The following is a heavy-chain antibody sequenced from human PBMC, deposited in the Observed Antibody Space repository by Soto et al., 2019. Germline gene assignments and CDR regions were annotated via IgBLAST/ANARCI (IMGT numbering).Heavy chain of an antibody. J-gene: IGHJ5*02. Sequence: GASVKVSCKASGYTFTSYGISWVRQAPGQGLEWMGWISAYNGNTNYAQKLQGRVTMTTDTSTSTAYMELGSLRSDDTAVYYCARALALAYYYDSSGYLNWFDPWGQGTLVTVSS. CDR1: GYTFTSYG. D-gene: IGHD3-22*01. V-gene: IGHV1-18*04. CDR3: ARALALAYYYDSSGYLNWFDP. CDR2: ISAYNGNT.